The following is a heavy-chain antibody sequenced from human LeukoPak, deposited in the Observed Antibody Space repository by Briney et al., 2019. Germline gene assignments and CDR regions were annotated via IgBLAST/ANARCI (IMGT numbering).Heavy chain of an antibody. V-gene: IGHV1-2*02. CDR3: ARLTYYDFWSGYNYAFDI. J-gene: IGHJ3*02. Sequence: ASVKVSCKASGYTFTGYYTHWVRQAPGQGLEWMGWINPSSGGTNYAQKFQGRVTMTRDTSISTAYMELSRLRSDDTAVYYCARLTYYDFWSGYNYAFDIWGQGTMVTVSS. CDR2: INPSSGGT. D-gene: IGHD3-3*01. CDR1: GYTFTGYY.